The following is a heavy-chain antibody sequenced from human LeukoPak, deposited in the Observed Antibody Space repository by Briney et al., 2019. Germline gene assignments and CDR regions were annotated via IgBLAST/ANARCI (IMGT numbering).Heavy chain of an antibody. Sequence: ASVKVSCKASGYTFTSYGISWVRQAPGQGLEWMGWISAYNGNTNYAQKLQGRVTMTTDTSTSTAYMELRSLRSDDTAVYYCARVSRVRGVNPFDYWGQGTLVTVSS. CDR3: ARVSRVRGVNPFDY. CDR1: GYTFTSYG. CDR2: ISAYNGNT. D-gene: IGHD3-10*01. V-gene: IGHV1-18*01. J-gene: IGHJ4*02.